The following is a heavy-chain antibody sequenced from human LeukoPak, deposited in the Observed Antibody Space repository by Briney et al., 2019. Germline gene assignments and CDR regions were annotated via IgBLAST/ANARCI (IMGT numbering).Heavy chain of an antibody. D-gene: IGHD3-10*01. CDR2: ITSGAGST. V-gene: IGHV3-11*01. J-gene: IGHJ4*02. CDR3: VRQAGRAGGQ. CDR1: GFSISDYY. Sequence: GGSLRLSCDASGFSISDYYISWIRQSPGKGLEWISYITSGAGSTKYADSVKGRFTISRDNAKNLLHLQMNSLRVEDTAVYHCVRQAGRAGGQWGQGTLIAVSS.